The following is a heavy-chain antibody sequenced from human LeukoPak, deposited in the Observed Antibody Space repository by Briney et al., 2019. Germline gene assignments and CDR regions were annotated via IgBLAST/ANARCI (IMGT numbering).Heavy chain of an antibody. CDR2: ISGSGGST. CDR3: AKDGYSSGWYSRLFDY. Sequence: GGSLRLSCAASGFTFSSYAMSWVRQAPGKGLEWVSAISGSGGSTYYADSVKGRFTISRDNSKNTLYLQMNSLRAEDTAVYYCAKDGYSSGWYSRLFDYWGQGTLVTVSS. V-gene: IGHV3-23*01. D-gene: IGHD6-19*01. CDR1: GFTFSSYA. J-gene: IGHJ4*02.